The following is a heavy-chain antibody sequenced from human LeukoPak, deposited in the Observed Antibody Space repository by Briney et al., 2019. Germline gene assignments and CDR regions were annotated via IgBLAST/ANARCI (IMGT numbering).Heavy chain of an antibody. J-gene: IGHJ4*02. V-gene: IGHV3-23*01. CDR2: IGRGDDT. CDR3: AKDQSPGRYDFDY. D-gene: IGHD6-19*01. CDR1: GFTFSSYA. Sequence: GGSLRLSCAASGFTFSSYAMSWVRQAPGKGLEWVSTIGRGDDTYYTDSVKGRFTISRDNSKNTLYLQMNSLRVEDTAVYYCAKDQSPGRYDFDYWGQGTLVTVSS.